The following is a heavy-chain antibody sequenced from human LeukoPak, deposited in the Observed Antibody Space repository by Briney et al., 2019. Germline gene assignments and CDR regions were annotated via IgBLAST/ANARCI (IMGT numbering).Heavy chain of an antibody. Sequence: ASVKVSCKASGYTFTGYYMHWVRQAPGQGLEWMGWISAYNGNTNYAQRLQGRVTMTTDTSTSTAYMELRSLRSDDTAVYYCARIGSWYGGYYYMDVWGKGTTVTVSS. D-gene: IGHD6-13*01. CDR3: ARIGSWYGGYYYMDV. CDR1: GYTFTGYY. J-gene: IGHJ6*03. V-gene: IGHV1-18*04. CDR2: ISAYNGNT.